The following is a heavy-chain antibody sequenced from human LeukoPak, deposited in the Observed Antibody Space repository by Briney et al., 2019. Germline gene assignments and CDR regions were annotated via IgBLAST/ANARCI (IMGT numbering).Heavy chain of an antibody. Sequence: GGSLRLSCAASGFTFSSYWMHWVRHAPGKGLVWVSRINSDGSSTTYADSVKGRFTISRDNAKNTLYLQMNSLRAEDTAVYYCARDPRAIAVAGNEYFQHWGQGTLVTVSS. J-gene: IGHJ1*01. V-gene: IGHV3-74*01. D-gene: IGHD6-19*01. CDR1: GFTFSSYW. CDR3: ARDPRAIAVAGNEYFQH. CDR2: INSDGSST.